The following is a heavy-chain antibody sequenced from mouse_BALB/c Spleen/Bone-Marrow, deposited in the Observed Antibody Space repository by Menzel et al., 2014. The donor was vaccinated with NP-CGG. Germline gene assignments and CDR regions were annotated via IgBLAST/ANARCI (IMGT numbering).Heavy chain of an antibody. Sequence: LVRTGASVKISCKASGYSSTGYYIHWVRQSHGKSLEWIGYISSYNDATNYNQKFKGKATFTLDTSSSAAYVQFNSLTSEDSAVYYCARNFDSWGQGTTLTVSS. V-gene: IGHV1S34*01. CDR2: ISSYNDAT. CDR1: GYSSTGYY. J-gene: IGHJ2*01. CDR3: ARNFDS.